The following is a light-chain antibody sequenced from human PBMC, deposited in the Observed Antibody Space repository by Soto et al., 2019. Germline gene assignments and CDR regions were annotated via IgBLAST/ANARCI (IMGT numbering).Light chain of an antibody. J-gene: IGKJ3*01. CDR2: VAS. V-gene: IGKV1-9*01. CDR1: QGISTY. Sequence: IHLTQSPSSLSASVGDRVTITCRASQGISTYLAWYQQKPGKAPNLLIYVASTLQSGVPSRFSGSGSGTDFTLTISSLQPEDFPTYYCQHLKSYPFTFGPGTKVDIK. CDR3: QHLKSYPFT.